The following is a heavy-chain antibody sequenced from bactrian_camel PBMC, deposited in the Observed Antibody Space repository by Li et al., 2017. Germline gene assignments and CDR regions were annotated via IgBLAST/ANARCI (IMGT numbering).Heavy chain of an antibody. CDR3: AADLGPCQVRGRNLVPRPTTFGY. Sequence: VQLVESGGGPVQAGGSLRLSCEVSGYTGATYFIGWFRQAPGKEREGVAAIHSQGHFTRYADSVKGRFTLSQDNAKKTVYLQMNNLKSEDTAMYYCAADLGPCQVRGRNLVPRPTTFGYWGQGTQVTVS. D-gene: IGHD1*01. J-gene: IGHJ6*01. CDR2: IHSQGHFT. CDR1: GYTGATYF. V-gene: IGHV3S40*01.